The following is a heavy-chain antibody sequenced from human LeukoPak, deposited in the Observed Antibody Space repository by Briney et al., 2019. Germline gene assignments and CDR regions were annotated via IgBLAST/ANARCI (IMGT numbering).Heavy chain of an antibody. CDR2: ISWNSGSI. Sequence: QPGRSLRLSCAASGFTFDDYAMHWVRQAPGKGLEWVSGISWNSGSIGYADSVKGRFTISRDNAKNSLYLQMNSLRAEDTALYYCAKDMGNTVTTFFDYWGQGTLVTVSS. CDR3: AKDMGNTVTTFFDY. D-gene: IGHD4-17*01. V-gene: IGHV3-9*01. J-gene: IGHJ4*02. CDR1: GFTFDDYA.